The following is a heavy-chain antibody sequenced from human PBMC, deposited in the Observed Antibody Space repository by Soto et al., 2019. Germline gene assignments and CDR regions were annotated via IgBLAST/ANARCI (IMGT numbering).Heavy chain of an antibody. Sequence: SETLSLTCAVSDDSMSSGHYYWSWIRQPPGKGLEWIGYIYYSGSTYYNPSLKSRLTISVDKSKNRFSLKLSSVTAADTAFYYCARGSGSYPLPYFDYWGQKTLVTVSS. CDR1: DDSMSSGHYY. V-gene: IGHV4-30-4*01. CDR2: IYYSGST. CDR3: ARGSGSYPLPYFDY. J-gene: IGHJ4*02. D-gene: IGHD3-22*01.